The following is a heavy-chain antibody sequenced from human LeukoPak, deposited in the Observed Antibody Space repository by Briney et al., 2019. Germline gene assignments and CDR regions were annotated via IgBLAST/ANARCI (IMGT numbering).Heavy chain of an antibody. CDR3: ARSSGWYEGYYFDY. CDR1: GFTFSSYG. V-gene: IGHV3-33*01. J-gene: IGHJ4*02. D-gene: IGHD6-19*01. CDR2: IWYDGSNK. Sequence: GRSLRLSCAASGFTFSSYGMHWVRPAPGKGLAWVAVIWYDGSNKYYADSVKGRFTISRDNSKNTLYLQMNSLRAEDTAVYYCARSSGWYEGYYFDYWGQGTLVTVSS.